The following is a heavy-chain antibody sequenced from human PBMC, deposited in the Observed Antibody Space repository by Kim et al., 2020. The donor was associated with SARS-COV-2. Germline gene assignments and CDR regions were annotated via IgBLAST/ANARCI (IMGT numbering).Heavy chain of an antibody. Sequence: GGSLRLSCAASGFTFSSYWMSWVRQAPGKGLEWVANIKQDGSEKYYVDSVKGRFTISRDNAKNSLYLQMNSLRAEDTAVYYCARDRRVWQWLLTFDYWGQGTLVTVS. J-gene: IGHJ4*02. D-gene: IGHD6-19*01. CDR2: IKQDGSEK. CDR3: ARDRRVWQWLLTFDY. CDR1: GFTFSSYW. V-gene: IGHV3-7*01.